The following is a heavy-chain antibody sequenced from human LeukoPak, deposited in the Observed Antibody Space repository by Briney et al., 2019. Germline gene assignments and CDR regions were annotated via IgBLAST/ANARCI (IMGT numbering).Heavy chain of an antibody. D-gene: IGHD3-10*01. CDR2: IYYSGST. J-gene: IGHJ5*02. CDR3: ARASPMVRGVRNWFDP. CDR1: GGSISSYY. V-gene: IGHV4-59*01. Sequence: PSETLSLTCTVSGGSISSYYWSWIRQPPGEGLEWGGYIYYSGSTNYNPSLKSRVTISVDTSRNQFSLKLSSVTAADTAVYYCARASPMVRGVRNWFDPWGQGTLVTVSS.